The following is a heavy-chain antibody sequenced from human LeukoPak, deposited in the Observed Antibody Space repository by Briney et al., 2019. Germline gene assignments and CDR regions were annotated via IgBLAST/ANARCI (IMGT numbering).Heavy chain of an antibody. CDR1: GFTFSSDA. D-gene: IGHD1-14*01. J-gene: IGHJ5*02. Sequence: GGSLRLSCTTSGFTFSSDAMTWVRQAPGKGLEWVSSISGSGDGTYYADSVKGRFTISRDNSKNTLYLQMNSLRAEDTAVYYCANKPAGFDPWGQGTLVTVSS. CDR3: ANKPAGFDP. CDR2: ISGSGDGT. V-gene: IGHV3-23*01.